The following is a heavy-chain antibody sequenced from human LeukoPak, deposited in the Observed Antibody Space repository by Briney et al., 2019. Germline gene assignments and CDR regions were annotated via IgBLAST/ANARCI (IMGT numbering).Heavy chain of an antibody. CDR2: INSDGSST. CDR3: ARARKVDY. J-gene: IGHJ4*02. V-gene: IGHV3-74*01. Sequence: GLVWVSRINSDGSSTSYVDSVKGRFTISRDNAKNTLYLQMNSLRAEDTAVYYCARARKVDYWGQGTLVTVSS.